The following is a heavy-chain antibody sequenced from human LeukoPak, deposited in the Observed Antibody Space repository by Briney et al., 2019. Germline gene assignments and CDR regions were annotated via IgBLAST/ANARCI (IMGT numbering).Heavy chain of an antibody. CDR1: GYTFTSYA. Sequence: SVKVSCKASGYTFTSYAMNWVRQAPGQGLEWMGGIIPIFGTANYAQKFQGRVTITADESTSTAYMELSSLRSEDTAVYYCASGYSSGWYRGAFDIWGQGTMVTVSS. CDR2: IIPIFGTA. D-gene: IGHD6-19*01. CDR3: ASGYSSGWYRGAFDI. J-gene: IGHJ3*02. V-gene: IGHV1-69*13.